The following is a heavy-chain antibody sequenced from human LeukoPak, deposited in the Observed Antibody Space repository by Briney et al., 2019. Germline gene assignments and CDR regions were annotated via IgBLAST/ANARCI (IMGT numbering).Heavy chain of an antibody. Sequence: GGSLRLSCAASGFTFSSYGMHWVRQAPGEGLEWVAVIWYDGSNKYYADSVKGRFTISRDNSKNTLYLQMNSLRAEDTAVYYCAKDRTYSGYDALDYWGQGTLVTVSS. J-gene: IGHJ4*02. CDR3: AKDRTYSGYDALDY. CDR1: GFTFSSYG. V-gene: IGHV3-33*06. D-gene: IGHD5-12*01. CDR2: IWYDGSNK.